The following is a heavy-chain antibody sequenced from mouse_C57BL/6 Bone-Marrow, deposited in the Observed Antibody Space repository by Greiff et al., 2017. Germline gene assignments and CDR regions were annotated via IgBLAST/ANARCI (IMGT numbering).Heavy chain of an antibody. V-gene: IGHV2-2*01. CDR1: GFSLTSYG. CDR2: IWSGGST. CDR3: ARKGRGYPFAY. Sequence: QVQLKQSGPGLVQPSQSLSITCTVSGFSLTSYGVHWVRQSPGKGLEWLGVIWSGGSTDYNAAFISRLSISKDNSKSQVFFKMNSLQADDTAIYYCARKGRGYPFAYWGQGTLVTVSA. J-gene: IGHJ3*01. D-gene: IGHD2-2*01.